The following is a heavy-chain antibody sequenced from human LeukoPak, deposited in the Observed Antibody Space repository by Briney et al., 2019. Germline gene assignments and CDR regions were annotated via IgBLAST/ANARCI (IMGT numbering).Heavy chain of an antibody. V-gene: IGHV4-4*07. Sequence: SETLSLTCTVSVASIENHYWSWIRQPTGKGLELIVRFERSGTTNYNPSLKSRITMSLDPSKNQFSLELNYVTAADTAVYYCAKEGAAAGPDFDLWGQGTLVIVSS. CDR3: AKEGAAAGPDFDL. J-gene: IGHJ4*02. CDR1: VASIENHY. D-gene: IGHD6-13*01. CDR2: FERSGTT.